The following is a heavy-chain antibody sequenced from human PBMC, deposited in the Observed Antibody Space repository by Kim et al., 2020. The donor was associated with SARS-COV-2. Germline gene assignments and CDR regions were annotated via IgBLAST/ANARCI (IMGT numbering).Heavy chain of an antibody. J-gene: IGHJ4*02. CDR3: ARDYRVAGPFDY. Sequence: YYVDSVKGRFTISRDNAKNSLYLQMNSLRAEDTAVYYCARDYRVAGPFDYWGQGTLVTVSS. D-gene: IGHD6-19*01. V-gene: IGHV3-7*03.